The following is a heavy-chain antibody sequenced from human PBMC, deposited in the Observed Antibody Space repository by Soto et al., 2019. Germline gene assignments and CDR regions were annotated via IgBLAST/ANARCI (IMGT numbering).Heavy chain of an antibody. D-gene: IGHD2-2*01. CDR1: GYNFNNYW. CDR2: IYPGDSDT. V-gene: IGHV5-51*01. Sequence: GESLKISCKASGYNFNNYWIAWVRQMPGKGLEWMGIIYPGDSDTRYSPSFQGQVTISADKSVSTAYLQWSSLKASDTAMYYCARRGGYAYTFDYWGQGALVTVSS. J-gene: IGHJ4*02. CDR3: ARRGGYAYTFDY.